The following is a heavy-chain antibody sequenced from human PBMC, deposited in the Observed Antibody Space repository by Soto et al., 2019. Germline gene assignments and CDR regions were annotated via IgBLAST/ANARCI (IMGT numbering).Heavy chain of an antibody. V-gene: IGHV1-69*01. D-gene: IGHD6-13*01. Sequence: QVQLVQSGSEVKMPGSSVKVSCKTSGGTFSRHAINWVRQAPGQGLEWMGGIIPMFGTTNYAQKFKGRVTISADESTSTAYMELSSLRSEDASVYYCERDAIHGSSGYCWCDPVGEGTLVTFSS. CDR2: IIPMFGTT. J-gene: IGHJ5*02. CDR3: ERDAIHGSSGYCWCDP. CDR1: GGTFSRHA.